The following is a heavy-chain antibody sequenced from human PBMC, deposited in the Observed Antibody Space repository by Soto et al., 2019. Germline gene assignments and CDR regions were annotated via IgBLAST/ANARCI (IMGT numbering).Heavy chain of an antibody. D-gene: IGHD3-10*01. J-gene: IGHJ4*02. CDR2: IYPGDSDT. Sequence: PGEPMMIYCKGPGYCFTSYWICWLRQVGGKGVGWVGIIYPGDSDTRSRPSFQGLFTTSAGSSSSTAYLQWSRQKASDTVLYYCARRELMVRGVIITYKNVSPHLFIYWGQGTLVTVSS. V-gene: IGHV5-51*01. CDR1: GYCFTSYW. CDR3: ARRELMVRGVIITYKNVSPHLFIY.